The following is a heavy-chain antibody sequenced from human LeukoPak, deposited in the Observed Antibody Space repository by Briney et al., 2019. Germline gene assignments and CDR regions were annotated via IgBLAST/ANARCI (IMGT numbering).Heavy chain of an antibody. J-gene: IGHJ4*02. CDR2: ISAYNGNT. CDR3: ARDRPRQQWLVLPDY. CDR1: GYTFSRYG. Sequence: ASVKVSCKASGYTFSRYGISWVRQAPGQGLEWMGWISAYNGNTNYAQKLQGRVTMTTDTSTSAAYMELRSLRSDDTAVYYCARDRPRQQWLVLPDYWGQGTLVTVSS. D-gene: IGHD6-19*01. V-gene: IGHV1-18*01.